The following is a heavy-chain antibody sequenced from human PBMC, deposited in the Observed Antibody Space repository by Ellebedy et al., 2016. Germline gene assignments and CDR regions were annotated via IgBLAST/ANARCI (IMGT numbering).Heavy chain of an antibody. CDR1: GYSFISYW. CDR3: ARLVGLAGFDY. D-gene: IGHD6-19*01. V-gene: IGHV5-51*01. J-gene: IGHJ4*02. Sequence: GESLKISCKTSGYSFISYWIGWVRQKPGKGLEWMGIIYLGDSDTRYSPSFQGQVTISADKSISTAYLQWSSLKASDTAMYYCARLVGLAGFDYWGQGTLVTVSS. CDR2: IYLGDSDT.